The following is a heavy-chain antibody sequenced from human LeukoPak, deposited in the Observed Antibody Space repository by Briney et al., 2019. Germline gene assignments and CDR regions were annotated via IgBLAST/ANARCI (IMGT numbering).Heavy chain of an antibody. CDR2: IYRGGTI. CDR3: ARHWLEAAKTYSYWFDP. J-gene: IGHJ5*02. D-gene: IGHD6-13*01. V-gene: IGHV4-4*09. Sequence: SETLSLTCSVSGGSISDYYWSWIRQPPGKGLEWIGYIYRGGTINYNPSVKSRVTMSLDTSKNQISLMLNSVTAADAAIYYCARHWLEAAKTYSYWFDPWGQGTLVTVSS. CDR1: GGSISDYY.